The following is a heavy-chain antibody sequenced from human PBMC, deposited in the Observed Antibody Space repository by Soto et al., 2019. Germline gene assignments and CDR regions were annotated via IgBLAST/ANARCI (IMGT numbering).Heavy chain of an antibody. CDR2: ISSSSSYI. J-gene: IGHJ6*02. CDR3: ARASDYYGSGSYYKSAIYYYYYYGTDV. CDR1: GFTFSSYS. Sequence: GGSLRLSCAASGFTFSSYSMNWVRQAPGKGLEWVSSISSSSSYIYYADSVKGRFTISRDNAKNSLYLQMNSLRAEDTAVYYCARASDYYGSGSYYKSAIYYYYYYGTDVWGPGTKVTVSS. V-gene: IGHV3-21*01. D-gene: IGHD3-10*01.